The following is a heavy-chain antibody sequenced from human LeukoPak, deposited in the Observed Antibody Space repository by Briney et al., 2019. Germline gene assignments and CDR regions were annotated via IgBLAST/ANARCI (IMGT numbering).Heavy chain of an antibody. V-gene: IGHV4-61*02. D-gene: IGHD5-12*01. Sequence: PSETLSLTCTVSGGSISSGSYYWSWIRQPAGKGLEWIGRISTSGSTIYNPSLKSRVTISADTSKNQFSLKLSSVTAADTAVYYCARVAVAHDAFDIWGQGTMVTVSS. CDR2: ISTSGST. CDR3: ARVAVAHDAFDI. J-gene: IGHJ3*02. CDR1: GGSISSGSYY.